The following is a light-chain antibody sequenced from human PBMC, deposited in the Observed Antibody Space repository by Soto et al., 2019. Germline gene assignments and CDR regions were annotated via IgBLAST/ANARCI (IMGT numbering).Light chain of an antibody. Sequence: DIRLTQSPSSLSASVGDRVTITCRASRNINMYLNWYQVEPGKAPKLLIYAASSSQSGFPSRFSGSGSGTDFTLTIAGLLPEDSATYFCQQSMTAPLTFGGGTKVEIK. CDR3: QQSMTAPLT. CDR2: AAS. CDR1: RNINMY. J-gene: IGKJ4*01. V-gene: IGKV1-39*01.